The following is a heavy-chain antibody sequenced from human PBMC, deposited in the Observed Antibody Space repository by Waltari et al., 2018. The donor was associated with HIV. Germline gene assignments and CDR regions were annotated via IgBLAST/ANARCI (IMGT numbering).Heavy chain of an antibody. V-gene: IGHV4-34*01. Sequence: QVQLHQWGAGLLKPSKTLSLTCAVYGGSFSGYYWSWIRQPPGKGLQWIGQINHSGSTRFSPSLKSRLSMSVDTSKNQFSLKLTSLTAADTAVYYCARGRDLFTYNISSVVWFDPWGQGTLVTVSS. CDR3: ARGRDLFTYNISSVVWFDP. D-gene: IGHD1-20*01. CDR1: GGSFSGYY. J-gene: IGHJ5*02. CDR2: INHSGST.